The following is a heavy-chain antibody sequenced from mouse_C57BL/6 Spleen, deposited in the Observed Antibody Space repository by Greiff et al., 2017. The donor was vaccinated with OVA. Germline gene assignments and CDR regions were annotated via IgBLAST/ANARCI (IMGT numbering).Heavy chain of an antibody. Sequence: QVQLQQPGAELVKPGASVKLSCKASGYTFTSYWMQWVKQRPGQGLEWIGEIDPSDSYTNYNQKFKGKATLTVDTSSSTAYMQLSSLTSEDSAVYYCAREPPGTVVGLDYWGQGTTLTVSS. V-gene: IGHV1-50*01. J-gene: IGHJ2*01. D-gene: IGHD1-1*01. CDR1: GYTFTSYW. CDR2: IDPSDSYT. CDR3: AREPPGTVVGLDY.